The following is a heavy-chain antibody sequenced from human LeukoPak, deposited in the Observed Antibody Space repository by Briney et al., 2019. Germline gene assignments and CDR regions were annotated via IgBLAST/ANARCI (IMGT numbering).Heavy chain of an antibody. V-gene: IGHV3-23*01. D-gene: IGHD1/OR15-1a*01. Sequence: GGSLRLSCTVSGFTFSSEAMGWVRQLPGGGLEWVSTISPAGGTTYYAESMKGRFTISRDNAKNTVYLQMNSLRAEDTAIYYCATNIGSDWGQGTLVTVSS. CDR1: GFTFSSEA. CDR2: ISPAGGTT. J-gene: IGHJ4*02. CDR3: ATNIGSD.